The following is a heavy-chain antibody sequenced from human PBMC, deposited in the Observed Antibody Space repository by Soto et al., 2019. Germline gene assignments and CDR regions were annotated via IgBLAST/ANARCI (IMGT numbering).Heavy chain of an antibody. Sequence: XXSLRPSFAASGFTFRSNGMXGVPQAPGKGLEWVERIKKKTDGGTTDCAAPVKGKFTISRDDSKDMVFTQMTSLKSEDTAVYYCVTSLGDYWGQGTLVTVSS. V-gene: IGHV3-15*01. CDR2: IKKKTDGGTT. CDR3: VTSLGDY. CDR1: GFTFRSNG. J-gene: IGHJ4*02.